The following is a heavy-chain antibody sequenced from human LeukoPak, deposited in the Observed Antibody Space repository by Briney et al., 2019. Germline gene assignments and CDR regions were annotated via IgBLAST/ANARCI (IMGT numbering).Heavy chain of an antibody. CDR1: GFTFSNYW. Sequence: GGSLRLSCAASGFTFSNYWMTWVRQAPGKGLEWVANIKRDGSEKFYVDSVKGRFTVSRDNAKNTLYLQMNSLRAEDTAVYYCAREYNYDLDVWGKGTTVTVSS. CDR2: IKRDGSEK. CDR3: AREYNYDLDV. J-gene: IGHJ6*04. V-gene: IGHV3-7*01.